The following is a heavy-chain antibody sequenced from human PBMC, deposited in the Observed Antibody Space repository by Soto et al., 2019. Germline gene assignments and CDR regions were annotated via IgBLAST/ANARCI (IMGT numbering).Heavy chain of an antibody. V-gene: IGHV1-69*04. CDR1: GGTFSSYT. CDR2: IIPILGIA. D-gene: IGHD6-25*01. CDR3: ARDTGYSSGWTGPTDFDY. Sequence: GASVKVSCKASGGTFSSYTISWVRQAPGQGLEWMGRIIPILGIANYAQKFQGRVTITADKSTSTAYMELSSLRSEDTAVYYCARDTGYSSGWTGPTDFDYWGQGTLVTVSS. J-gene: IGHJ4*02.